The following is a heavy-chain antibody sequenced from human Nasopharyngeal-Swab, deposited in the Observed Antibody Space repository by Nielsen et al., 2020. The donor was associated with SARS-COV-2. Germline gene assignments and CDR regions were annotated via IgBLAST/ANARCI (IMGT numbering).Heavy chain of an antibody. J-gene: IGHJ4*02. CDR2: ISYDGSNK. CDR3: AKAGGTVTTRGIDY. D-gene: IGHD4-17*01. V-gene: IGHV3-30*18. Sequence: GRQAPGKGLEWVAVISYDGSNKYYADSVKGRFTISRDNSKNTLYLQMNSLRAEDTAVYYCAKAGGTVTTRGIDYWGQGTLVTVSS.